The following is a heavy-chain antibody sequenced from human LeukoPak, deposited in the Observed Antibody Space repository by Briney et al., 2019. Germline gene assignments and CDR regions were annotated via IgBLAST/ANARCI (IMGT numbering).Heavy chain of an antibody. J-gene: IGHJ2*01. V-gene: IGHV1-2*02. D-gene: IGHD4-17*01. Sequence: ASVKVSCKASGYTFTDYYVHWVRQAPGQGLEWMGWINPNSADTSYAQKFRGRVIMTEDTSTDTAYMEIKSLTFEDTAVYYCAKGPSGSDYDWYFDLWGRGTLITVSS. CDR2: INPNSADT. CDR1: GYTFTDYY. CDR3: AKGPSGSDYDWYFDL.